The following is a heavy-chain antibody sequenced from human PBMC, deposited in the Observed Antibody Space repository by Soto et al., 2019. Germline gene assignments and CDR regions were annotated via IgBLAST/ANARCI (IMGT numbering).Heavy chain of an antibody. J-gene: IGHJ3*02. CDR1: GFTFSSYA. V-gene: IGHV3-23*01. CDR2: ISGSGGST. CDR3: ATDVATDDDKGDSFDI. D-gene: IGHD1-26*01. Sequence: EVQLLESGGGLVQPGGSLRLSCAASGFTFSSYAMSWVRQAPGKGLEWVSAISGSGGSTYYADSVKGRFTISRDNSRHTLYLQMNSLRDEDTAVYYCATDVATDDDKGDSFDIWGHGTMVTVSS.